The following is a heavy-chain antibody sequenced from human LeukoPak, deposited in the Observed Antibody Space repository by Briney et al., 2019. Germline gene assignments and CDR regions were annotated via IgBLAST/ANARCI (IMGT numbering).Heavy chain of an antibody. Sequence: GESLKISCQGSGYSFTNYWIGWVRQMPGKGLEWMGIIYLLNSDTKYSPSFQGQVTISADKSISTAYLQWSSLQASDTAMYYCATAKGGTFYWTFDCWGQGTLVTVSS. D-gene: IGHD1-1*01. J-gene: IGHJ4*02. V-gene: IGHV5-51*01. CDR1: GYSFTNYW. CDR2: IYLLNSDT. CDR3: ATAKGGTFYWTFDC.